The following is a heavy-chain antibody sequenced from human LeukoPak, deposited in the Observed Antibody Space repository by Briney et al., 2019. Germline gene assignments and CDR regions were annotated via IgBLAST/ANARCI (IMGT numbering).Heavy chain of an antibody. J-gene: IGHJ5*02. CDR1: GGSISNYW. V-gene: IGHV4-59*12. CDR2: THDTAST. Sequence: PSETLSLTCTVSGGSISNYWWSWIRQPPGKGLEWIGWTHDTASTTYHPSHKSRVSISLDTSKTQFSLTVASVTAADTAVYYCARYDGSAGGNWFDPWGQGTLVTVSS. D-gene: IGHD3-10*01. CDR3: ARYDGSAGGNWFDP.